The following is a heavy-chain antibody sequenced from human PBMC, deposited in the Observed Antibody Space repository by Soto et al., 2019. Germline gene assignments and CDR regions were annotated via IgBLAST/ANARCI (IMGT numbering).Heavy chain of an antibody. CDR3: ATMSSSGYPLDY. V-gene: IGHV4-61*01. D-gene: IGHD3-22*01. J-gene: IGHJ4*02. CDR2: IYYTGRT. Sequence: QVQLQESGPGLVKPSETLSLTCIVSGGSVSSGSYYWSWIRQPPGKGLEWIGFIYYTGRTSYTPSLKSGVTISVDTSTNQFSLKLSSVTAADTAVYFCATMSSSGYPLDYWGRGTLVTVSS. CDR1: GGSVSSGSYY.